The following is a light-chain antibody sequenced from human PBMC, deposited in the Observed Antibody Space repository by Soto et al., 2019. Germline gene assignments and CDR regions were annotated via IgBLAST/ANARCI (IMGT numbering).Light chain of an antibody. CDR3: SSFTSRSTFNYV. CDR1: SSDVGGYDY. Sequence: QSALTQPRSVSGSPGQSVTISCTGTSSDVGGYDYVSWYQHHPGKAPKLMIYDVDKRPSGVPGRFSGSKSGNTASLTISGLQPEDEADYYCSSFTSRSTFNYVFGTGTKLTVL. J-gene: IGLJ1*01. V-gene: IGLV2-11*01. CDR2: DVD.